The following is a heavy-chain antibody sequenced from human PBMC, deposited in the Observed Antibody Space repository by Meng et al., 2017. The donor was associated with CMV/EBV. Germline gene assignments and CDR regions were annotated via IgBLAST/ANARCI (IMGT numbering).Heavy chain of an antibody. Sequence: GGSLRLSCTASGFTFGDYAMSWVRQAPGKGLEWVGFIRSKAYGGTTEYAASVKGRFTISRDDSKSIAYLQMNSLKTEDTAVYYCAKGLGWQLPNYWGQGTLVTVSS. CDR2: IRSKAYGGTT. CDR1: GFTFGDYA. V-gene: IGHV3-49*04. J-gene: IGHJ4*02. CDR3: AKGLGWQLPNY. D-gene: IGHD1-26*01.